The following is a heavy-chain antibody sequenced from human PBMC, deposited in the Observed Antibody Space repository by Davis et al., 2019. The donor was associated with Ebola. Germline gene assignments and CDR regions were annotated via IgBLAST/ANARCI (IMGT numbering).Heavy chain of an antibody. J-gene: IGHJ4*02. CDR1: GDSISSSDHY. V-gene: IGHV4-39*07. CDR2: FYYNLAT. Sequence: PSETLSLTCTVSGDSISSSDHYWGWIRQAPGKGLQWVGNFYYNLATHYSPSLESRVTISVVTSKNQFSLRLNSVTAADTAIYYCAREGYRGGGFDYWGQGTLVPVSS. CDR3: AREGYRGGGFDY. D-gene: IGHD2-21*01.